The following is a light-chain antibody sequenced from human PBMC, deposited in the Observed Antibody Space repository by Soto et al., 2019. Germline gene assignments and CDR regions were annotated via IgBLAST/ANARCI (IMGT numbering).Light chain of an antibody. CDR3: QQYNNWPLT. J-gene: IGKJ4*01. CDR1: QSVSIN. Sequence: EKVMTQSPATLSVSPGERATLSCRASQSVSINLAWYQQKPGQAPRLLTYGASTRATAIPARFSGSGSGTEFTLTISSLQSEDFAVYYCQQYNNWPLTFGGGTKVDIK. CDR2: GAS. V-gene: IGKV3-15*01.